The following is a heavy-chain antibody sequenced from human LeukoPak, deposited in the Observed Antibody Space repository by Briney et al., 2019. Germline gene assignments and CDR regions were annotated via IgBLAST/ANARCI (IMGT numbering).Heavy chain of an antibody. CDR2: IYSGGST. Sequence: GGSLRLSCAASGFTVSSNYMSWVRQAPGKGLEWVSVIYSGGSTYYADSVKGRFTISRDNSKNTLYLQMNSLRAEDTAVYYCARGWYVNYYYGMDVWGQGTTVTVSS. V-gene: IGHV3-53*01. J-gene: IGHJ6*02. CDR1: GFTVSSNY. CDR3: ARGWYVNYYYGMDV. D-gene: IGHD6-13*01.